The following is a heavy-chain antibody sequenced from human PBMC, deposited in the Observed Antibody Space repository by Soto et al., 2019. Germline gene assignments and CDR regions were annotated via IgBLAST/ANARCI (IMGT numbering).Heavy chain of an antibody. Sequence: GGSLRLSCAASVFTFSSYWMHWVRQAPGEGLVWVSRINSDGSSTSYADSVKGRFTISRDNAKNTLYLQMNSLRAEDTAVYYCARDRNDYYDSSGYYGPWFDPWGQGTLVTVSS. V-gene: IGHV3-74*01. CDR1: VFTFSSYW. D-gene: IGHD3-22*01. J-gene: IGHJ5*02. CDR3: ARDRNDYYDSSGYYGPWFDP. CDR2: INSDGSST.